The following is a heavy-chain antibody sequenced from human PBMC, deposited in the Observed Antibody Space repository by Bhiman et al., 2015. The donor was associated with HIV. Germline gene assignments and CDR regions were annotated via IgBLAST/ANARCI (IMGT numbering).Heavy chain of an antibody. CDR3: APRDTMVRGVS. J-gene: IGHJ4*02. D-gene: IGHD3-10*01. CDR2: ISDNGITT. Sequence: EAQLLESGGDFVQPGGSLRLSCGASGFTFSSFAMTWVRQAPGKGLEWVSSISDNGITTFYADSVRGRFTISRDNSKNTLYLQMNSLRAEDTAVYYCAPRDTMVRGVSWGQGTLVTVSS. V-gene: IGHV3-23*01. CDR1: GFTFSSFA.